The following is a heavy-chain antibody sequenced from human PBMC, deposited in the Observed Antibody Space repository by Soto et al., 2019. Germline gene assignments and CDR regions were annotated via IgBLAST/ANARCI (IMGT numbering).Heavy chain of an antibody. D-gene: IGHD2-2*01. CDR3: ARHAAYCASTSCYVRWFAP. J-gene: IGHJ5*02. Sequence: PSETLSLTCIVSGGSISSSTYHWGWIRQPPGKGLEWIGSIYYSGNTYYNPSLESRVTMLVDTSKNQFSLKVNSVTAADTAVYYCARHAAYCASTSCYVRWFAPWGQGTLVTVSS. CDR2: IYYSGNT. CDR1: GGSISSSTYH. V-gene: IGHV4-39*01.